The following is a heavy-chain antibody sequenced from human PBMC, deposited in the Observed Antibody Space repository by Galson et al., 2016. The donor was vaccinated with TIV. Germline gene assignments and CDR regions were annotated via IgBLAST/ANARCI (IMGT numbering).Heavy chain of an antibody. D-gene: IGHD6-19*01. V-gene: IGHV3-33*01. CDR3: ARESGWPNYYLQY. Sequence: SLRLSCAASGFTFRNFGMHWVRQAPGKGLEWVTSIWYDGSNQNYIDSVKGRFTISRDNSRNTLYLEMNSLRVEDTAVYYCARESGWPNYYLQYWGQGTVVTVSS. CDR1: GFTFRNFG. J-gene: IGHJ1*01. CDR2: IWYDGSNQ.